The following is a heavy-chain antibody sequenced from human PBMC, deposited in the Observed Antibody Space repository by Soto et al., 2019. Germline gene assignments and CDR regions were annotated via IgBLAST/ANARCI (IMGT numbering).Heavy chain of an antibody. CDR2: ISSSSSYI. V-gene: IGHV3-21*04. CDR1: GFTFSSYS. D-gene: IGHD3-22*01. J-gene: IGHJ4*02. CDR3: ARQGGYYPYFDY. Sequence: GGSLRLSCAASGFTFSSYSMNWVRQAPGKGLEWVSSISSSSSYIYYADSVKGRFTISRDNAKNSLYLQMNSLRAEDTAVYYCARQGGYYPYFDYWGQGTLVTVSS.